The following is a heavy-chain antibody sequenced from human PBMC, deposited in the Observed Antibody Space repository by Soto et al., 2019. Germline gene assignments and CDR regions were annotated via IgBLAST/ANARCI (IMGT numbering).Heavy chain of an antibody. Sequence: GGSLRLSCTASGFKFEDYAMHWVREAPGKGLEWVSGISWSSNIIEYASSVRGLFTIARDNGKNALYLQMNSLRPEDTAFYYCATGSYCSGWYWDHWGSRTLGSVAS. J-gene: IGHJ2*01. D-gene: IGHD2-15*01. CDR3: ATGSYCSGWYWDH. V-gene: IGHV3-9*01. CDR2: ISWSSNII. CDR1: GFKFEDYA.